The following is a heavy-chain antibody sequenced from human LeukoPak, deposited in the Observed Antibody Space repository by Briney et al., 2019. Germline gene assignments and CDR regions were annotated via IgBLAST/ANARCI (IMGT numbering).Heavy chain of an antibody. CDR1: GYTFTSYD. Sequence: GASVKVSCKASGYTFTSYDINWVRQATGQGLEWIGWMNPNSGNTGYAQKFQGRVTMTRNTSISTAYMELSSLRSEDTVVYYCARVTMVWGVHGYYFDYWGQGTLVTVSS. CDR3: ARVTMVWGVHGYYFDY. V-gene: IGHV1-8*01. D-gene: IGHD3-10*01. CDR2: MNPNSGNT. J-gene: IGHJ4*02.